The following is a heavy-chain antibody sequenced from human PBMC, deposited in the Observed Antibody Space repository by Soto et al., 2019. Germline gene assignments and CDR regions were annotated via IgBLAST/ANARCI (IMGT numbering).Heavy chain of an antibody. CDR1: GYTFIKDG. J-gene: IGHJ6*02. CDR3: AREGVRGMDV. Sequence: ASVKVSCTASGYTFIKDGIAWVRQAPGQGLGWMGWISPYDDKTIYAQTFQGRVTLTADRSTRTVYLDLRSLKSNDTAVYYCAREGVRGMDVWGQGTTVTVSS. D-gene: IGHD3-16*01. CDR2: ISPYDDKT. V-gene: IGHV1-18*01.